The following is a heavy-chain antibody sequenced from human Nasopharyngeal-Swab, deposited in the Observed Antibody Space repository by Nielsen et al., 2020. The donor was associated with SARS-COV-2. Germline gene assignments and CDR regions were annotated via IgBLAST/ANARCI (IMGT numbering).Heavy chain of an antibody. CDR3: TRGAIEYDYVWGSYRYAFDY. D-gene: IGHD3-16*02. J-gene: IGHJ4*02. V-gene: IGHV3-49*03. Sequence: GESLKISCTASGFTFGDYAMSWFRQAPGKGLEWVGFIRSKAYGGTTEYAASVKGRFTISSDDSKSIAYLQMNSLKTEDTAVYYCTRGAIEYDYVWGSYRYAFDYWGQGTLVTVSS. CDR2: IRSKAYGGTT. CDR1: GFTFGDYA.